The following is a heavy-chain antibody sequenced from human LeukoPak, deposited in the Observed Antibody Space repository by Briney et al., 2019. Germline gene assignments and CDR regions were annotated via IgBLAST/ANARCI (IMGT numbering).Heavy chain of an antibody. CDR3: TRHSVEYHGDY. CDR2: IRSKANSYAT. D-gene: IGHD6-6*01. Sequence: GGSLRLSCAASGFTFSDSAMHWVRQASGKGLEWVGRIRSKANSYATAYAALVKGRFTISRDDLKNTAYLQMNSLRTEDTAVYYCTRHSVEYHGDYWGQGTLVTVSS. CDR1: GFTFSDSA. V-gene: IGHV3-73*01. J-gene: IGHJ4*02.